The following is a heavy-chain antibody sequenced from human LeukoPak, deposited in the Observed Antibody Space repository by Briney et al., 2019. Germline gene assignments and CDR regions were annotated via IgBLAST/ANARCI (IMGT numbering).Heavy chain of an antibody. V-gene: IGHV3-30*03. CDR3: AQWFGNHLDY. D-gene: IGHD3-10*01. Sequence: GRSLRLSCAASGFTFGSYGMHWVRQAPGKGLEWVAVISYDGSNKYYADSVKGRFTISRDNSKNTLYLQMNSLRAEDTAVYYCAQWFGNHLDYWGQGTLVTVSS. CDR1: GFTFGSYG. CDR2: ISYDGSNK. J-gene: IGHJ4*02.